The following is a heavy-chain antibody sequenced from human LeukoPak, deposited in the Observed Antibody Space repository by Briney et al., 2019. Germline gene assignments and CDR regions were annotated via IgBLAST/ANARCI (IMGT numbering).Heavy chain of an antibody. V-gene: IGHV1-18*01. CDR1: GYTFTSYG. D-gene: IGHD6-19*01. CDR2: ISAYNGNT. Sequence: GASVKVSCKASGYTFTSYGISWVRQAPGQGLEWMGWISAYNGNTNYAQKLQGRVTMTTDTSTSTAYMELRSLRSDDTAVYYCARGLDTTFGYSSGWYHYWGQGTLVTVSS. CDR3: ARGLDTTFGYSSGWYHY. J-gene: IGHJ4*02.